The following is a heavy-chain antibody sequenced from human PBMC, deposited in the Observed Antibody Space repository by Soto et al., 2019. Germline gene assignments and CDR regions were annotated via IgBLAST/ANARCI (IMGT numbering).Heavy chain of an antibody. CDR2: IYPGDHET. CDR3: ARSPRSSPYFDF. V-gene: IGHV5-51*01. CDR1: GYTFSNFW. D-gene: IGHD6-13*01. Sequence: PGESLKISCHWSGYTFSNFWIGWVRQLPGQGLEWMGIIYPGDHETRYSPSFLGKVTISAETSINTAYLQWSSLEASDSAFYFCARSPRSSPYFDFWGQGALVTVSS. J-gene: IGHJ4*02.